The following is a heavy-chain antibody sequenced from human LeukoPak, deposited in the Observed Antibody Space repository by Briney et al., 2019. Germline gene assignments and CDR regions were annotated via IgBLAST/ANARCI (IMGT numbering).Heavy chain of an antibody. CDR1: GFTVSSNY. Sequence: GGSLRLSCAASGFTVSSNYMSWVRQAPGKGLEWGSVIYSGGSTYYADCVKGRFTISIDNSKNTLYLQMNRLRAEDTAVYYCAKDPNYYDSSWVDYWGQGTLVTVSS. CDR2: IYSGGST. J-gene: IGHJ4*02. V-gene: IGHV3-66*01. CDR3: AKDPNYYDSSWVDY. D-gene: IGHD3-22*01.